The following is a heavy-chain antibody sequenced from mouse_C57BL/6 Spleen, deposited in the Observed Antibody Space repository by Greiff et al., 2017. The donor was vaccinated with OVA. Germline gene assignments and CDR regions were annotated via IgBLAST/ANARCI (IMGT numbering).Heavy chain of an antibody. CDR2: INPSSGYT. V-gene: IGHV1-4*01. D-gene: IGHD2-3*01. Sequence: QVQLKESGAELARPGASVKMSCKASGYTFTSYTMHWVKQRPGQGLEWIGYINPSSGYTKYNQKFKDKATLTADKSSSTAYMQLSSLTSEDAAVYYCARNNGYYDYWGQGTTLTVSS. J-gene: IGHJ2*01. CDR3: ARNNGYYDY. CDR1: GYTFTSYT.